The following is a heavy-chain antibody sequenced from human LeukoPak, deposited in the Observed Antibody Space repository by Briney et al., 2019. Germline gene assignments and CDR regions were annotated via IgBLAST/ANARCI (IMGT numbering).Heavy chain of an antibody. J-gene: IGHJ4*02. CDR3: ARGAGRGGYYFDY. Sequence: GGSLRLSCAASGFTFSRYSMNWVRQAPGKGLEWVSYISGSSSTVYYADSVKGRFTISRDNAKNSLYLQMNSLRDEDTAVYYCARGAGRGGYYFDYWGQGTLVSVSS. CDR2: ISGSSSTV. CDR1: GFTFSRYS. V-gene: IGHV3-48*02. D-gene: IGHD6-13*01.